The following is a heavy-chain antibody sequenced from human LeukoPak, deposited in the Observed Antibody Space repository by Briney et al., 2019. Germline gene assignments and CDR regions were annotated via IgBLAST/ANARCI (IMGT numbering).Heavy chain of an antibody. CDR3: ARDLRSSGYYAFDY. D-gene: IGHD3-22*01. J-gene: IGHJ4*02. V-gene: IGHV3-11*04. Sequence: PGGSLRLSCAASGFTFSDYYMSWMRQAPGKGLEWVSYISNSGSIIYYVDSVKGRFTISRDNAKNSLYLQMNSLRAEDTAVYYCARDLRSSGYYAFDYWGQGTLVTVSS. CDR2: ISNSGSII. CDR1: GFTFSDYY.